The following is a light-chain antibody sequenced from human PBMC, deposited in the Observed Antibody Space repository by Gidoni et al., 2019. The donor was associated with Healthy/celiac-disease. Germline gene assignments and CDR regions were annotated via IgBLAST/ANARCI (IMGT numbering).Light chain of an antibody. CDR2: EVS. CDR1: SSDVGGYNY. Sequence: QSALTQPPAASGSPGQSGTSSCTGTSSDVGGYNYVSWYQQHPGKAPKLMIYEVSKRPSGVTDRFSGSQSGNTASLTVSGLQAEDEADYYCSSYAGRNIPELNVVFGGGTQLTVL. V-gene: IGLV2-8*01. J-gene: IGLJ2*01. CDR3: SSYAGRNIPELNVV.